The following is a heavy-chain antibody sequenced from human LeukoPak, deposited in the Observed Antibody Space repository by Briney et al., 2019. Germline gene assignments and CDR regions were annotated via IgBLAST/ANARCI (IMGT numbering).Heavy chain of an antibody. V-gene: IGHV5-10-1*01. CDR3: ARFNRIAAAGSVDY. Sequence: GESLMICCKCSGYSFTSYWISLVRQMPGKGLEWMGRIDRSDSYNNYSPSFQGHVTISADKSISTAYLQWSSLKASDTAMYYCARFNRIAAAGSVDYRGQGTLVTVSS. CDR1: GYSFTSYW. J-gene: IGHJ4*02. CDR2: IDRSDSYN. D-gene: IGHD6-13*01.